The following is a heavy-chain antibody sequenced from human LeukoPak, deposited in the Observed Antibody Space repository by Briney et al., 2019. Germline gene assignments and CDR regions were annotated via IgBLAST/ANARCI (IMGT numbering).Heavy chain of an antibody. D-gene: IGHD3-22*01. CDR3: ARQIYYDRSGYFYFN. V-gene: IGHV4-39*01. CDR2: MSYSGST. CDR1: GGSISSYY. J-gene: IGHJ4*02. Sequence: PSETLSLTCTVSGGSISSYYWGWIRQPPGKGLECIGIMSYSGSTYYNPSLKSRVTMSVDTSKNHFSLKLSSVTAADTAVYYCARQIYYDRSGYFYFNWGQGTLVTVSS.